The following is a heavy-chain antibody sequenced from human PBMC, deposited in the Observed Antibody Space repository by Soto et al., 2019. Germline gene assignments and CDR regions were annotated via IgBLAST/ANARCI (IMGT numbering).Heavy chain of an antibody. D-gene: IGHD6-13*01. J-gene: IGHJ4*02. V-gene: IGHV3-23*01. CDR1: GLTFSIYA. Sequence: GGSLRLSCAASGLTFSIYAMSWVRQAPGKGLEWVSVISGSGDSTYYADSVKGRFTISRDNSKNTLYLQMNSLRTEDTAVYYCARRGPGTYFDYWGQGTLVTVSS. CDR3: ARRGPGTYFDY. CDR2: ISGSGDST.